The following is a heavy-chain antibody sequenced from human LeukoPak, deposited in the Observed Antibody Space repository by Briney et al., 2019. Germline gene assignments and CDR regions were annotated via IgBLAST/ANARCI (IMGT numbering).Heavy chain of an antibody. V-gene: IGHV4-30-4*01. CDR1: GGSISSSDYY. CDR3: AKTRYPDNLAGPHRSGYIDY. Sequence: PSETLSLTCTVSGGSISSSDYYWSWIRQLPGKGLEWSGYINYSGSTYCNSSLKRRVTISVDTSKNQFSLKLSSVTAADTAVYYCAKTRYPDNLAGPHRSGYIDYWGQGTLVTVSS. J-gene: IGHJ4*02. CDR2: INYSGST. D-gene: IGHD3-9*01.